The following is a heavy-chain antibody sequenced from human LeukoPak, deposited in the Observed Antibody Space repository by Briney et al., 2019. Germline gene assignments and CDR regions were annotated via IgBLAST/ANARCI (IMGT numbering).Heavy chain of an antibody. CDR3: AGGFYDSNGFYSDAFDA. CDR2: IYTSGTT. Sequence: PSETLSLTCNVSGGSISSFYWSWIRQPPGKGLEWIGYIYTSGTTTYNPSLKSRATISVDTSKSRFSLTLSSVTAADTAVYYCAGGFYDSNGFYSDAFDAWGQGTLVSLSS. D-gene: IGHD3-22*01. J-gene: IGHJ3*01. CDR1: GGSISSFY. V-gene: IGHV4-4*09.